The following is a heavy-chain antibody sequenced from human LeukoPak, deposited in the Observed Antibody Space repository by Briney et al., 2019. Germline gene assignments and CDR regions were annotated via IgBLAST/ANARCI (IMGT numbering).Heavy chain of an antibody. CDR3: ARGGWQLSGSYSNYYFYMDV. Sequence: ASVKVSCKASGYTFTSYAMNWVRQAPGQGLEWMGWINTNTGNPTYAQGFTGRFVFSLDTSVSTAYLQISSLTAEDTAVYYCARGGWQLSGSYSNYYFYMDVWGKGTTVTVSS. D-gene: IGHD1-26*01. CDR1: GYTFTSYA. V-gene: IGHV7-4-1*02. J-gene: IGHJ6*03. CDR2: INTNTGNP.